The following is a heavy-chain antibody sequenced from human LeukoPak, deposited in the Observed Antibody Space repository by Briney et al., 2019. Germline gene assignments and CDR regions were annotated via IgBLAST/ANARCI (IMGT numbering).Heavy chain of an antibody. CDR1: GASISSAY. CDR2: IHYSGST. Sequence: SETLSLTCTVSGASISSAYWSWVRRPPEKGLEWIGYIHYSGSTTYNPSLKSRVTMSVDTSKNQFSLKLTSVTAADTAVFYCARSYSSGRFYFDDWGQGTLVTVSS. CDR3: ARSYSSGRFYFDD. J-gene: IGHJ4*02. D-gene: IGHD6-19*01. V-gene: IGHV4-59*08.